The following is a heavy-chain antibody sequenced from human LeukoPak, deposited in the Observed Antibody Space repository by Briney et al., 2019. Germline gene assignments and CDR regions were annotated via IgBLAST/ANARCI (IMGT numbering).Heavy chain of an antibody. CDR1: GFTFSSYG. D-gene: IGHD1-1*01. Sequence: PGGSLRLSCAASGFTFSSYGMHWVRQAPGKGLEWVAVISYDGSNKYHADSVKGRFTISRDNSKNTLYLQMNSLRAEDTAVYYCAKDLSPSMVQLERRPPYYYGMDVWGQGTTVTVSS. CDR3: AKDLSPSMVQLERRPPYYYGMDV. V-gene: IGHV3-30*18. J-gene: IGHJ6*02. CDR2: ISYDGSNK.